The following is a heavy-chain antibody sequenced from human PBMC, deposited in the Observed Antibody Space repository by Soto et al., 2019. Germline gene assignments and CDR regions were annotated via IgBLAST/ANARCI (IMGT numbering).Heavy chain of an antibody. Sequence: SETLSLTCIVSGGSITSYYWSWIRQPPGKGLEWIGEINHSGSTNYNPSLKSRVTISVDTSKNQFSLKLSSVTAADTAVYYCARGAPRGSYGRNDYYYYGMDVWGQGTTVTVSS. CDR1: GGSITSYY. CDR3: ARGAPRGSYGRNDYYYYGMDV. V-gene: IGHV4-34*01. J-gene: IGHJ6*02. D-gene: IGHD5-18*01. CDR2: INHSGST.